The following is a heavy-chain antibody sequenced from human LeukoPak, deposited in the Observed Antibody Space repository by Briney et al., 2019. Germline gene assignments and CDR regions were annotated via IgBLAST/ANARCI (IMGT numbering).Heavy chain of an antibody. CDR1: GYTFTSYY. D-gene: IGHD5-12*01. CDR3: ARGQYSGYDPLDY. V-gene: IGHV1-46*01. CDR2: INPSGGST. Sequence: ASVKVSCKASGYTFTSYYMHWVRQAPGQGLEWMGIINPSGGSTSYAQKFQGRVTITRDTSASTAYMELSSLRSEDMAVYYCARGQYSGYDPLDYWGQGTLVTVSS. J-gene: IGHJ4*02.